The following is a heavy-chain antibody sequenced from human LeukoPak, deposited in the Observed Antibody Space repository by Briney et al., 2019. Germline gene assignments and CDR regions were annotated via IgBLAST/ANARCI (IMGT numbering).Heavy chain of an antibody. CDR3: ARAFRPYYYDSSGYYFNWFDP. CDR2: IIPIFGTA. CDR1: GGTFSSYA. J-gene: IGHJ5*02. D-gene: IGHD3-22*01. Sequence: SVKVSCKASGGTFSSYAIGWVRQAPGQGLEWMGGIIPIFGTANYAQKFQGRVTITADESTSTAYMELSSLRSEDTAVYYCARAFRPYYYDSSGYYFNWFDPWGQGTLVTVSS. V-gene: IGHV1-69*13.